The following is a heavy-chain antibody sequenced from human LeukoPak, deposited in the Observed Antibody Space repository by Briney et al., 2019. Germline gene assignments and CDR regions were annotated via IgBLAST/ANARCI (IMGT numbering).Heavy chain of an antibody. CDR2: IYYSGST. CDR1: GFTFSSYS. Sequence: GSLRLSCAASGFTFSSYSMNRVRQAPGKGLEWIGSIYYSGSTYYNPSLKSRVTISVDTSKNQFSLKLSSVTAADTAVYYCARDGGMMATIGVFDYWGQGTLVTVSS. CDR3: ARDGGMMATIGVFDY. V-gene: IGHV4-39*07. J-gene: IGHJ4*02. D-gene: IGHD5-12*01.